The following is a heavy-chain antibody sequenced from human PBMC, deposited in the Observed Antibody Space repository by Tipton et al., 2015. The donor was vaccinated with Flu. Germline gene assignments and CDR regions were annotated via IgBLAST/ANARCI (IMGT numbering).Heavy chain of an antibody. J-gene: IGHJ6*02. Sequence: SLRLSCAASGFTFSIYEMNWVRQAPGKGLEWVSYISSSGSTIYYADSVKGRFTISRDNAKNSLYLQMNSLRAEDTAVYYCARDGGVDTAGTYYGMDVWGQGTTVTVSS. V-gene: IGHV3-48*03. CDR3: ARDGGVDTAGTYYGMDV. D-gene: IGHD5-18*01. CDR1: GFTFSIYE. CDR2: ISSSGSTI.